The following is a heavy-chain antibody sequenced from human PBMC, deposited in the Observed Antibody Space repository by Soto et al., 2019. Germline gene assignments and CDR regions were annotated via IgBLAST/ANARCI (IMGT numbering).Heavy chain of an antibody. J-gene: IGHJ4*02. CDR2: INPYNGNT. D-gene: IGHD6-13*01. CDR3: ARTDSRPQDFDY. CDR1: GYTFTSYG. Sequence: QVQLVQSGAEVKKPGASVKVSCKASGYTFTSYGITWVRQAPGQGLEWMGWINPYNGNTNYAHKRQGRVTMTTYTSTSTAYMELRSLRSDDTAVYYCARTDSRPQDFDYWGQGTLVSVSS. V-gene: IGHV1-18*01.